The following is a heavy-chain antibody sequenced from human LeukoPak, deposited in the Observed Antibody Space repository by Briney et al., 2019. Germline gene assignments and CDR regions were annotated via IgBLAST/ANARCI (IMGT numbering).Heavy chain of an antibody. J-gene: IGHJ4*02. V-gene: IGHV3-23*01. CDR1: GFTFSSYA. CDR2: ISGSGGST. D-gene: IGHD3-16*01. CDR3: AKGYYDYVWGSYYFDY. Sequence: GGSLRLSCAAAGFTFSSYAMSWVRQAPGKGLEWVSAISGSGGSTYYADSVKGRFTITRDNSKNTLYLQMNSLRAEDTAVYYCAKGYYDYVWGSYYFDYWGQGILVTVSS.